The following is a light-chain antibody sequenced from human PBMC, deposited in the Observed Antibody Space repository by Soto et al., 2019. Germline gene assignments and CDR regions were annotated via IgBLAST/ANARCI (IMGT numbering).Light chain of an antibody. CDR3: AAWDDNLNAYV. J-gene: IGLJ1*01. CDR2: SDD. CDR1: SSNIGNNA. Sequence: QSVLTQPPSVSEAPRQRVTISCSGSSSNIGNNAVNWYQQLPGQPPKLLIYSDDLLPSGVSDRFSGSKSGTSGSLAISGLQSDDEADYYCAAWDDNLNAYVFGPGTKVTVL. V-gene: IGLV1-36*01.